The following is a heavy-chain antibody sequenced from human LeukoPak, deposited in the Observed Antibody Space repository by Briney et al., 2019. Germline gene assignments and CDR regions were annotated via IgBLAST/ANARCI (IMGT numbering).Heavy chain of an antibody. CDR2: ISYDGSNQ. Sequence: PGRSLRLSCAASGFTFSSYAMHWVRQAPGKGLEWVAVISYDGSNQYYADSVNGRFTISRDNSKNTLSMKMNSLRAEDTAVYYCARDLEWDIVVVPAAVDFDYWGQGTLVTVSS. J-gene: IGHJ4*02. CDR3: ARDLEWDIVVVPAAVDFDY. D-gene: IGHD2-2*01. V-gene: IGHV3-30*04. CDR1: GFTFSSYA.